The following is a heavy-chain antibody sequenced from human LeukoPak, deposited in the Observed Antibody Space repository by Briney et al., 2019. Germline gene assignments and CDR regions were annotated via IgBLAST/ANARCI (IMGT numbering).Heavy chain of an antibody. Sequence: PSETLSLTCTVSGGSFSPYYWSWIRQPPGKELEWIAYIHYSGRTNYNPSLKSRVTISVDMSKKQFSLKLSSVTAADTAVYYCARCRGTNWFDPWGQGTLVTVSS. CDR3: ARCRGTNWFDP. D-gene: IGHD3-10*01. J-gene: IGHJ5*02. CDR2: IHYSGRT. V-gene: IGHV4-59*08. CDR1: GGSFSPYY.